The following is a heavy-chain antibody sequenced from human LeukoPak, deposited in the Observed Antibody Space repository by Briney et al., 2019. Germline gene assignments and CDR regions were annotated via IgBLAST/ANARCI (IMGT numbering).Heavy chain of an antibody. V-gene: IGHV4-4*07. Sequence: SETLSLTRTVSGGSISSYYWSWLRQSAGKGLEWIGRIYSSGSTNYNPSFTGRVTMSVDTSKNQFSLRLSSVTAADTAVYYCARDPRAVDVWGQGTTVTVSS. CDR1: GGSISSYY. J-gene: IGHJ6*02. CDR2: IYSSGST. CDR3: ARDPRAVDV.